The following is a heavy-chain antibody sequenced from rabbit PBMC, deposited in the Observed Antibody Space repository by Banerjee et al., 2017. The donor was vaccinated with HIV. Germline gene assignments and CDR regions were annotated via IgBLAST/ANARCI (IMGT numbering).Heavy chain of an antibody. Sequence: QEQLEESGGGLVTPGGTLTLTCTASGFTISSYHMGWVRQAPGKGLEWIGDIYAGSGSTYYASWAKGRFTISKTSSTTVTLQMTSLTAADTATYFCARGDGAYAGYDGLWGQGTLVTVS. CDR1: GFTISSYH. CDR3: ARGDGAYAGYDGL. V-gene: IGHV1S42*01. CDR2: IYAGSGST. J-gene: IGHJ3*01. D-gene: IGHD7-1*01.